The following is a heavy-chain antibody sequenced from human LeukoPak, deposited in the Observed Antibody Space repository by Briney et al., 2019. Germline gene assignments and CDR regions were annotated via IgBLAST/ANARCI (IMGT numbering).Heavy chain of an antibody. V-gene: IGHV3-23*01. CDR3: AKDPNGDYVGTFDM. CDR2: ISESGGST. CDR1: GFTFSSYG. J-gene: IGHJ3*02. D-gene: IGHD4-17*01. Sequence: GGSLRLSCAASGFTFSSYGMSWVRQAPGKGLEWVSFISESGGSTDYAVSVRGRFTISRDNSKNTLYLQMNSLRAEDTAVYYCAKDPNGDYVGTFDMWGQGTVVTVSS.